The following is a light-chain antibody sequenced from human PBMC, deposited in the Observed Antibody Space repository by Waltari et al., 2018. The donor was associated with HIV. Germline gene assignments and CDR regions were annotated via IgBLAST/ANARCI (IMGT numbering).Light chain of an antibody. CDR1: QSVNYY. CDR2: EAS. Sequence: EIVLTQSPAILSLSPGERATLSCRASQSVNYYLVWYQQKPGQAPRLLIYEASKRATGIPARFSGSGSGTDFTLTISSLEPEDFAVYYCQHRYNWPRTFGQGTKVEIK. J-gene: IGKJ1*01. CDR3: QHRYNWPRT. V-gene: IGKV3-11*01.